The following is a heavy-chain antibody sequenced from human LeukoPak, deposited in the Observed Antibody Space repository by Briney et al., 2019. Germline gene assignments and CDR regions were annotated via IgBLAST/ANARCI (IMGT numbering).Heavy chain of an antibody. V-gene: IGHV3-66*02. Sequence: GGSLRLSCAASGFTVSSNYMSWVRQAPGKGLGWVSVIYSGGSTYYADSVKGRFTISRDNSKNTLYLQMNSLRAEDTAVYYCAREIMITFGGVIPTPYWGQGTLVTVSS. CDR2: IYSGGST. D-gene: IGHD3-16*02. CDR3: AREIMITFGGVIPTPY. J-gene: IGHJ4*02. CDR1: GFTVSSNY.